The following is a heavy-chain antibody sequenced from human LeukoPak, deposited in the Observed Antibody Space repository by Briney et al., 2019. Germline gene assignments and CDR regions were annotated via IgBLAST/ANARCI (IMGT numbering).Heavy chain of an antibody. V-gene: IGHV3-48*03. CDR3: ARDLSVETDSSGYYPDAFDI. J-gene: IGHJ3*02. CDR1: GFTFSSYE. D-gene: IGHD3-22*01. CDR2: ISRSRTNI. Sequence: PGGSLRLSCAASGFTFSSYEMNWVRQAPGKGLEGVSYISRSRTNIYYADSVKGRFTISRDNAKNSLYLKMNSLRAEDTAVYYCARDLSVETDSSGYYPDAFDIWGQGTMVTVSS.